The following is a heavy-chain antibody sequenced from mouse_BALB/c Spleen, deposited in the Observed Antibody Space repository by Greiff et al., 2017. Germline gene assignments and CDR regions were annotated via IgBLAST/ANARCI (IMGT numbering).Heavy chain of an antibody. CDR2: IWGDGST. CDR1: GFSLTGYG. D-gene: IGHD2-10*01. Sequence: VKLMESGPGLVAPSQSLSITCTVSGFSLTGYGVNWVRQPPGKGLEWLGMIWGDGSTDYNSALKSRLSISKDNSKSQVFLKMNSLQTDDTARYYCARAYYGNYEYYAMDYWGQGTSVTVSS. J-gene: IGHJ4*01. V-gene: IGHV2-6-7*01. CDR3: ARAYYGNYEYYAMDY.